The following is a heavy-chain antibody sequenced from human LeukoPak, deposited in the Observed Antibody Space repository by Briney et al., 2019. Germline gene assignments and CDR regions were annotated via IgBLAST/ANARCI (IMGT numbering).Heavy chain of an antibody. J-gene: IGHJ4*02. CDR3: ARVTGPLYRRFDY. D-gene: IGHD1-26*01. V-gene: IGHV3-23*01. CDR1: GFTFSSYA. CDR2: ISGSGGST. Sequence: QPGGSLRLSCAASGFTFSSYAMSWVRQAPGKGLEWVSAISGSGGSTYYADSVKGRFTISRDNAKNSLYLQMNSLRAEDTAVYYCARVTGPLYRRFDYWGQGTLVTVSS.